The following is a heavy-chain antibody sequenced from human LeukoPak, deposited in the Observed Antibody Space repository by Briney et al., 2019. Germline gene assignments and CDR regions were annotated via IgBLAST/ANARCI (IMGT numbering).Heavy chain of an antibody. CDR1: GFTFGAYA. V-gene: IGHV3-49*04. CDR2: VRSKAYRGTTEYAASGGTT. J-gene: IGHJ4*02. D-gene: IGHD4-17*01. CDR3: ARENYGEDY. Sequence: GGSLRLSCTASGFTFGAYAMSWVRQAPGKGLEWVGFVRSKAYRGTTEYAASGGTTEYAASVKGRFTISRDDSKSIAYLQMNSLKTEDTAMYYCARENYGEDYWGQGTLVTVSS.